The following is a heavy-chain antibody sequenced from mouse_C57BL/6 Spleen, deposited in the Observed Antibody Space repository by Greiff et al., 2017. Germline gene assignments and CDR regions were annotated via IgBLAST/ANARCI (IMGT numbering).Heavy chain of an antibody. CDR2: IHPNSGNT. D-gene: IGHD2-5*01. CDR1: GYTFTSYW. Sequence: QVQLQQPGAELVKPGASVKLSCKASGYTFTSYWMHWVKQRPGQGLEWIGRIHPNSGNTNYNEKFKGKATLTVYKSSSTAYMQLSSLTSEDSAVYYCAREGYSNYPFAYWGQGTLVTVSA. CDR3: AREGYSNYPFAY. J-gene: IGHJ3*01. V-gene: IGHV1-64*01.